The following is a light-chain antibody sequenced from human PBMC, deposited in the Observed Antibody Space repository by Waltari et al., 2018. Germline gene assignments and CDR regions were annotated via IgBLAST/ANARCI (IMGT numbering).Light chain of an antibody. V-gene: IGKV1-5*03. CDR3: QQYENYPLT. Sequence: DIQMTQSPSTLAAYVGDTVIITCRASQSVNTWLAWYQQKPGRAPKLLVSQASTLATGVPSRFGGSGSGTEFTLTISSLQPDDVATYYCQQYENYPLTFGPGSKLELK. J-gene: IGKJ2*01. CDR1: QSVNTW. CDR2: QAS.